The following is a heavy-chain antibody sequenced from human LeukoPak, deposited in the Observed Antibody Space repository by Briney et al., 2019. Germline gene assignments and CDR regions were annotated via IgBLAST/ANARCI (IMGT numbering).Heavy chain of an antibody. CDR2: VNNRGVT. CDR3: AKERQTGDYFTSDS. CDR1: GFTFTNAW. J-gene: IGHJ4*02. V-gene: IGHV3-53*01. D-gene: IGHD4-17*01. Sequence: GGSLRLSCAASGFTFTNAWMNWVRLAPGKGLEWVSAVNNRGVTYYPGSVKGRFTTSRDNSKNTLYLQMSSLRVEDTAIYFCAKERQTGDYFTSDSWGQGTLVTVSS.